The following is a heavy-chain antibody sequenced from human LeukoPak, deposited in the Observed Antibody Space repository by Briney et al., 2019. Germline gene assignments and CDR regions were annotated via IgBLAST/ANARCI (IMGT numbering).Heavy chain of an antibody. J-gene: IGHJ5*02. V-gene: IGHV3-23*01. CDR3: ARDLRPSMVRGVISASILHLP. CDR2: ISGSGGTT. CDR1: GFTFSSYA. D-gene: IGHD3-10*01. Sequence: PGGSLRLSCAASGFTFSSYAMNWVRQAPGKGLEWVSAISGSGGTTYYADSVKGRFTISRDNSKNTLYLQMNSLRAEDTAVYYCARDLRPSMVRGVISASILHLPWGQGTLVTVSS.